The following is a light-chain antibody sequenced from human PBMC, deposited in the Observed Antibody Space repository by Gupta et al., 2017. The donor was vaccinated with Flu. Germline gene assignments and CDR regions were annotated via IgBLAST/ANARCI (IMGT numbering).Light chain of an antibody. V-gene: IGKV3-15*01. CDR2: GTS. CDR3: QQYNNWPST. Sequence: EMVMTQSPATLSVSPGETATLSCRASQSFSTNRLAWYQQKPGQAPRLLIYGTSTRATGIPARFSGSGSGTEFTLSISSLQSGDFAVYYCQQYNNWPSTFGQGTRLEIK. CDR1: QSFSTN. J-gene: IGKJ5*01.